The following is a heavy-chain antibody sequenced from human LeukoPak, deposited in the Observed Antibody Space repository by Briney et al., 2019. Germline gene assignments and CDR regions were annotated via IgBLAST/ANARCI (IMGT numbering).Heavy chain of an antibody. V-gene: IGHV3-23*01. CDR3: AIKAKGHY. Sequence: AGGSLRLSCAASGFTFSSYWMSWVRQAPGKGLEWVSTINNSGGSTYYADSVKGRFTISRDNSKNTLYLQMNSLRAEDTAVYYSAIKAKGHYWGQGTLVTVSS. CDR1: GFTFSSYW. J-gene: IGHJ4*02. CDR2: INNSGGST.